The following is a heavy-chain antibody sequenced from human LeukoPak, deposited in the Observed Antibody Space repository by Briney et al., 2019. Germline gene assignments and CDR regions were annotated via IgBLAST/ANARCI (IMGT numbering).Heavy chain of an antibody. CDR2: IKEDGSQK. CDR3: ARDGGGYSNSWYYAFDI. J-gene: IGHJ3*02. Sequence: PGGSLRLSCEASGFTFSNYWMSWVRQAPGKGLEWVSNIKEDGSQKSYVDSVKGRFTISRDNAKNSLYLQMNSLRAEDTAVYYCARDGGGYSNSWYYAFDIWGQGTMVTVSS. D-gene: IGHD6-13*01. V-gene: IGHV3-7*04. CDR1: GFTFSNYW.